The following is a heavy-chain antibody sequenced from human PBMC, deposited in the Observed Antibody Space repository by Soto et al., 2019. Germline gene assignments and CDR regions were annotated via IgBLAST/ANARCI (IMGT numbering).Heavy chain of an antibody. J-gene: IGHJ4*02. CDR1: GGSISSGGYY. D-gene: IGHD3-22*01. Sequence: SETLSLTCTVSGGSISSGGYYWSWIRQHPGKGLEWIGYIYYSGSTYYNPSLKSRVTISVDTSKNQFSLKLSSVTAADTAVYYCARDLRYYYDSSGFYGGFDWGQGTLVTVSS. CDR3: ARDLRYYYDSSGFYGGFD. V-gene: IGHV4-31*03. CDR2: IYYSGST.